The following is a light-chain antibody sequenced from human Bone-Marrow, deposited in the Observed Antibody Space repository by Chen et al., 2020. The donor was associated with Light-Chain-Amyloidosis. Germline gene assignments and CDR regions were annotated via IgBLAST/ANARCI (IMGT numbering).Light chain of an antibody. J-gene: IGKJ4*01. Sequence: EIVMTPSPATLSVSPGERATLSSRASQSVSSNLDWYQQNPGQAPRHLIYGASTRSTVIPARFSGCGSGTEFTLTISSLQSEDFAVYYWQQYNNWPPLTFGGGTKVEIK. CDR2: GAS. CDR1: QSVSSN. CDR3: QQYNNWPPLT. V-gene: IGKV3-15*01.